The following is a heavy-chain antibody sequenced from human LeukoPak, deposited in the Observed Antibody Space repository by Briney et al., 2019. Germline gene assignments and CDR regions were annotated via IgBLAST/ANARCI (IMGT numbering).Heavy chain of an antibody. J-gene: IGHJ6*03. V-gene: IGHV1-8*01. CDR2: MNPNSGNT. CDR1: GYTFTSYD. CDR3: ARGLLVATMIGLRSYYYMDV. D-gene: IGHD5-12*01. Sequence: GASVKVSCKASGYTFTSYDINWVRQATGQGLEWMGWMNPNSGNTGYAQKFQGRVTMTRNTSISTAYMELSSLRSEDTAVYYCARGLLVATMIGLRSYYYMDVWGKGTTVTISS.